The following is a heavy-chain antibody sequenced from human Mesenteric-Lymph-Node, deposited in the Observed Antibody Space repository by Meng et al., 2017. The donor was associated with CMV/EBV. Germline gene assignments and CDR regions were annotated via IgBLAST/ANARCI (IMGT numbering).Heavy chain of an antibody. V-gene: IGHV3-33*06. CDR3: AKGVRYLDV. CDR1: GFTFSSYG. D-gene: IGHD3-9*01. CDR2: IWYDGSNK. Sequence: GGSLRLSCAASGFTFSSYGMHWVRQAPGKGLAWVAVIWYDGSNKYYADSVKGRFTISRDNSKNTLYLQMNSLRAEDTAVYYCAKGVRYLDVWGQGTTVTVSS. J-gene: IGHJ6*02.